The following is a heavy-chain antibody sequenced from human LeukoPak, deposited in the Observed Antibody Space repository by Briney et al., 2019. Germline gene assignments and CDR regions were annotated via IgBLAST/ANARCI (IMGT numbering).Heavy chain of an antibody. D-gene: IGHD3-10*01. CDR2: ISGSGGST. J-gene: IGHJ4*02. CDR1: GFTFSSYA. V-gene: IGHV3-23*01. CDR3: AEEPPGVYYGSGSYADY. Sequence: GGSLRLSCAASGFTFSSYAMSWVCQAPGKGLEWVSAISGSGGSTYYADSVKGRFTISRDNCKNTPYLQMNSVRTEDTAVYYRAEEPPGVYYGSGSYADYWGQGTLVTVSS.